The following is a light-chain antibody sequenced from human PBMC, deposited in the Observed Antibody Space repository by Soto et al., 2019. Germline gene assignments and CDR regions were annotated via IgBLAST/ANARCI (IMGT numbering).Light chain of an antibody. V-gene: IGLV1-44*01. CDR3: AAWDGSMNGFYV. CDR2: NND. CDR1: SSNIGTNT. J-gene: IGLJ1*01. Sequence: QSVLTQPPSASGTPGHRVTISCSGSSSNIGTNTVNWYLQLPGTPPKLLIYNNDQRPSGVPERFSGSKSGTSASLAISGPPSEDEANSYCAAWDGSMNGFYVFGSGTKVTVL.